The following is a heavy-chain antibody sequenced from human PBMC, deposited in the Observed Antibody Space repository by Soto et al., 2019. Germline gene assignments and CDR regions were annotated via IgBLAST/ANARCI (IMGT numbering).Heavy chain of an antibody. CDR3: ARRYGASFDY. D-gene: IGHD4-17*01. Sequence: SETLSLTCTVSGGSISGYYWSWIRQPPEKGLEWIGFVYNGGSTKYNPSLKSRVTISGDTSKNELSLKLSSVTAADTAVYFWARRYGASFDYWGQGTPVTVSS. V-gene: IGHV4-59*01. CDR2: VYNGGST. CDR1: GGSISGYY. J-gene: IGHJ4*02.